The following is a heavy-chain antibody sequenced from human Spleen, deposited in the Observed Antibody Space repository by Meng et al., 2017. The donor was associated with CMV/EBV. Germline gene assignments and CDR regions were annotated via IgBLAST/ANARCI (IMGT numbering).Heavy chain of an antibody. D-gene: IGHD3-16*02. V-gene: IGHV3-30*02. CDR3: AKSPPRMITFGGLIATI. CDR1: GFTFSSYA. CDR2: LRHDGSDE. Sequence: GESLKISCAASGFTFSSYAMNWVRQAPGKGLEWVAFLRHDGSDEHYADSVKGRFTISRDTSKETLYLQMNSLRPEDTAVYYCAKSPPRMITFGGLIATIWDQGALVTVSS. J-gene: IGHJ4*02.